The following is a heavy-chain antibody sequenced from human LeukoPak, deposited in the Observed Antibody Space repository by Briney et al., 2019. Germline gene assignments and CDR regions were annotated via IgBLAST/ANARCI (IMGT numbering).Heavy chain of an antibody. V-gene: IGHV1-69*05. D-gene: IGHD6-6*01. Sequence: GSSVKVSCKASGGTFSSYTISWVRQAPGQGLEWMGGIIPIFGTANYAQKFQGRVTITTDESTSTAYMGLSSLRSEDTAVYYCARLNIAARRFFGWFDPWGQGTLVTVSS. CDR1: GGTFSSYT. CDR2: IIPIFGTA. J-gene: IGHJ5*02. CDR3: ARLNIAARRFFGWFDP.